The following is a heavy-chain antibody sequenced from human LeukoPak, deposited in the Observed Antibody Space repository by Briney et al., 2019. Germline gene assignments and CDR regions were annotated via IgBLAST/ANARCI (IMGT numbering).Heavy chain of an antibody. V-gene: IGHV3-7*01. CDR3: ARVLGLDLLAFWFDP. CDR2: IKQDGSEK. D-gene: IGHD1-7*01. Sequence: PGGSLRLSCAASGFTVSSNYMSWVRQAPGKGLEWVANIKQDGSEKYYVDSVKGRFTISRDNAKNSLYLQMNSLRAEDTAVYYCARVLGLDLLAFWFDPWGQGTLVTVSS. CDR1: GFTVSSNY. J-gene: IGHJ5*02.